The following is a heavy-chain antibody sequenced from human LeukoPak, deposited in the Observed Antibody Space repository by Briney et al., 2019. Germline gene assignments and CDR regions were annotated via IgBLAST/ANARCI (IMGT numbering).Heavy chain of an antibody. V-gene: IGHV1-18*01. D-gene: IGHD6-19*01. CDR2: ISDYNGNT. Sequence: ASVKVSCKASGYTLTNYGISSVRQAPGQGLEWMGWISDYNGNTNYAQKRQGRVTMTTNTSTSTAYMELRSLRSDDTAVYYCARPFSSGWPFDYWGQGTLVTVSS. CDR3: ARPFSSGWPFDY. J-gene: IGHJ4*02. CDR1: GYTLTNYG.